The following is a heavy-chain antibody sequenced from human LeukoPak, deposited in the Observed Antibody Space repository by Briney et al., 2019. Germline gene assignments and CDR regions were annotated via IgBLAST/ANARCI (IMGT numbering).Heavy chain of an antibody. J-gene: IGHJ4*02. D-gene: IGHD3-22*01. CDR3: ARSGHSSGYFHY. Sequence: KPSETLSLTCTVSGYSISSGYCWGWIRQPPGKGLEWIGSIYHSGSTYYNPSLNNRVTISVDTSKNQFSLKLSSVTAADTAVYYCARSGHSSGYFHYWGQGTLVTVSS. CDR2: IYHSGST. CDR1: GYSISSGYC. V-gene: IGHV4-38-2*02.